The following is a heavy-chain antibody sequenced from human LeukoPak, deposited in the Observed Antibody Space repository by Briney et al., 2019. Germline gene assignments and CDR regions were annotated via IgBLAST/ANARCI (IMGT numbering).Heavy chain of an antibody. D-gene: IGHD3-10*01. V-gene: IGHV4-39*07. Sequence: PSETLSLTCTVSGGSISSSSYYWGWIRQPPGKGLDWIGSIYYSGSTYYNPSLKSRVTISVDTSKNQFFLKLSSVNAVDTAVYYCGRVEEGYGLGGRESYYYYYMDVWGKGTTVTISS. CDR3: GRVEEGYGLGGRESYYYYYMDV. CDR1: GGSISSSSYY. CDR2: IYYSGST. J-gene: IGHJ6*03.